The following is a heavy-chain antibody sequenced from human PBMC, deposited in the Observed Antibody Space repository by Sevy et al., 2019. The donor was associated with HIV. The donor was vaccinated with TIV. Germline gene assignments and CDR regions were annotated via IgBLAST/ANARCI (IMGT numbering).Heavy chain of an antibody. V-gene: IGHV4-59*01. CDR3: ARLYYDFRSGYYPLGYYYYGMDV. CDR1: GGSISSYY. D-gene: IGHD3-3*01. Sequence: SETLSLTCTVSGGSISSYYWSWIRQPPGKGLEWIGYIYYSGSTNYNPSLKSRVTISVDTSKNQFSLKLSSVTAADTAVYYCARLYYDFRSGYYPLGYYYYGMDVWGQGTTVTVSS. CDR2: IYYSGST. J-gene: IGHJ6*02.